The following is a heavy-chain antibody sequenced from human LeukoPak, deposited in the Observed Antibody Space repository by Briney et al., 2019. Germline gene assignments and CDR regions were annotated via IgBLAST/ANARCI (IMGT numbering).Heavy chain of an antibody. Sequence: SETLSLACTVSGGSISSSSYYWGWIRQPPGKGLEWIGSIYYGGSTYYNPSLKSRVTISVDTSKNQFSLKLSSVTAADTAVYYCAREDGQHWGQGTLVTVSS. D-gene: IGHD2-8*01. CDR1: GGSISSSSYY. CDR3: AREDGQH. CDR2: IYYGGST. J-gene: IGHJ1*01. V-gene: IGHV4-39*07.